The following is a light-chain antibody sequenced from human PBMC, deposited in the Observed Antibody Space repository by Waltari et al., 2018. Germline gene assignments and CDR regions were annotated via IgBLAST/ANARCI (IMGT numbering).Light chain of an antibody. CDR3: CSYAGSNTLM. CDR1: SSDFGNYNH. Sequence: QSALTQPASVSGSPGQSITISCTGASSDFGNYNHVSWYQHHPDRAPRLLIYEGTKRPSGISNRFSASKSGYTASLTISGLQTEDEGDYYCCSYAGSNTLMFGGGTKLTVL. J-gene: IGLJ3*02. V-gene: IGLV2-23*01. CDR2: EGT.